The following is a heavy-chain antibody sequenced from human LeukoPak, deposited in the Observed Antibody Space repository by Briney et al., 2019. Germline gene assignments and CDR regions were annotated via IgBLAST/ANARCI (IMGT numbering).Heavy chain of an antibody. D-gene: IGHD3-22*01. V-gene: IGHV3-15*01. CDR3: TTDRAYYDSDAPHTWDY. CDR1: GFTFSNGW. CDR2: IHSKTDGGTA. J-gene: IGHJ4*02. Sequence: GESLRLSCAASGFTFSNGWMSWVRQAPGKGLEWVVRIHSKTDGGTADYAAPVKGRFIISRDDSKSTLYLQMNSLKTEDTAVYYCTTDRAYYDSDAPHTWDYWGQGTLVTVSS.